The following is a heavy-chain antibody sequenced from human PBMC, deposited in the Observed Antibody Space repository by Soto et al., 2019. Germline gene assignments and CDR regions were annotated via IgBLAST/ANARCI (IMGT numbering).Heavy chain of an antibody. CDR3: ARQWLDSYYFDY. Sequence: PGGSLRLSCAASGFTFSSYGMHWVRQAPGKGLEWVAVIWYDGSNKYYADSVKGRFTISRDNSKNTLYLQMGSLRAEDMAVYYCARQWLDSYYFDYWGQGTLVTVSS. D-gene: IGHD6-19*01. J-gene: IGHJ4*02. V-gene: IGHV3-33*08. CDR2: IWYDGSNK. CDR1: GFTFSSYG.